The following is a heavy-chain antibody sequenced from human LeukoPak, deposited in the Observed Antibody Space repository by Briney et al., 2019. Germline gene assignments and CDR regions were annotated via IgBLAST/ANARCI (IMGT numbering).Heavy chain of an antibody. Sequence: GGSLRLSCAASGFTLGNYGMTWVRQAPEKGLEWVSSVSISGENTYYADSVKGRFTISRDNSKDTLYLLMSSLRADDTAVYYCARGIWTPYYYMDVWGKGTTVTVSS. CDR3: ARGIWTPYYYMDV. CDR2: VSISGENT. V-gene: IGHV3-23*05. D-gene: IGHD2-15*01. J-gene: IGHJ6*03. CDR1: GFTLGNYG.